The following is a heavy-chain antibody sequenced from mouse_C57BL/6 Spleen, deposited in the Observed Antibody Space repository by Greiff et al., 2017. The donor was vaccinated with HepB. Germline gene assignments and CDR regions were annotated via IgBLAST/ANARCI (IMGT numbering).Heavy chain of an antibody. CDR3: ARGGTTVVADWYFDV. V-gene: IGHV1-82*01. CDR2: IYPGDGDT. J-gene: IGHJ1*03. D-gene: IGHD1-1*01. CDR1: GYAFSSSW. Sequence: QVQLQQSGPELVKPGASVKISCKASGYAFSSSWMNWVKQRPGKGLEWIGRIYPGDGDTNYNGKFKGKATLTADKSSSTAYMHLSSLTSEDSAVYFCARGGTTVVADWYFDVWGTGTTVTVSS.